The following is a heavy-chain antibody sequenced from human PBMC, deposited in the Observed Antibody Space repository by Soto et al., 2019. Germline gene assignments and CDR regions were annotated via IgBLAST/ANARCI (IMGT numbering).Heavy chain of an antibody. J-gene: IGHJ4*02. Sequence: PSETLSLTCTVSGGSISSGGYYWSWIRQHPGKGLEWIGYIYYSGSTYYNPSLKSRVTISVDTSKNQFSLKLSSVTAADTAVYYCARGHRGYCSGGSCYTLGYYFDYWGPGTLVTVSS. CDR1: GGSISSGGYY. V-gene: IGHV4-31*03. CDR2: IYYSGST. CDR3: ARGHRGYCSGGSCYTLGYYFDY. D-gene: IGHD2-15*01.